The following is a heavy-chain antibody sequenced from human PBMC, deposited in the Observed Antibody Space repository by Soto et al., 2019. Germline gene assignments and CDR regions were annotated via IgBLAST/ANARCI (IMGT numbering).Heavy chain of an antibody. Sequence: GGSLRLSCAASGFTFSSYAMSWVRQAPGKGLEWVSGISGSGEKTDYAAPVKGRFTISRDDSKNTLHLQMNSLKADDTALYYCTTGSVEGVWGQGTTVTVSS. CDR2: ISGSGEKT. V-gene: IGHV3-23*01. J-gene: IGHJ6*02. D-gene: IGHD2-15*01. CDR1: GFTFSSYA. CDR3: TTGSVEGV.